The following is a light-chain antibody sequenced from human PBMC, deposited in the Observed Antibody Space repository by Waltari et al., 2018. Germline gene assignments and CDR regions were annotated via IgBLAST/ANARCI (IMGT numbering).Light chain of an antibody. CDR1: QGITSY. Sequence: DIQLTQSPSFLSASVGARVTITCRASQGITSYLAWYQQKPGKAPKLLIYAASTLQSGVPSRFSGSGSGTEFTLTFNSLQPEDFATYYCQQVNSYPITFGQGTRLEIK. J-gene: IGKJ5*01. CDR2: AAS. V-gene: IGKV1-9*01. CDR3: QQVNSYPIT.